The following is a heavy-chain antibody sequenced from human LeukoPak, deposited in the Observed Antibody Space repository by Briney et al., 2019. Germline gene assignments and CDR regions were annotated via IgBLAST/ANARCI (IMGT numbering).Heavy chain of an antibody. CDR3: ASGSAYCGGDCYPPYDAFDI. J-gene: IGHJ3*02. CDR1: GGTFSSYA. V-gene: IGHV1-69*13. D-gene: IGHD2-21*02. Sequence: ASVKVSCKASGGTFSSYAISWVRQAPGQGLEWMGGIFPIFGTANYAQKFQGRVTITADESTSTAYMELSSLRSEDTAVYYCASGSAYCGGDCYPPYDAFDIWGQGTMVTVSS. CDR2: IFPIFGTA.